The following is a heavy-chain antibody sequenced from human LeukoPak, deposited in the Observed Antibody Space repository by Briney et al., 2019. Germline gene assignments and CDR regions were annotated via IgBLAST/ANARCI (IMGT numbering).Heavy chain of an antibody. CDR1: GFTFRNYE. CDR2: VSSSGTTV. CDR3: AGERRNDLVRGSDWLDP. Sequence: GGSLRLSCAASGFTFRNYEMNWVRQAPGKGLEWVSYVSSSGTTVYYADSVKGRFTFSRDNTKDSLYLQMNSLRADDTAVYYCAGERRNDLVRGSDWLDPWGQGTLVTVSS. J-gene: IGHJ5*02. V-gene: IGHV3-48*03. D-gene: IGHD3-10*01.